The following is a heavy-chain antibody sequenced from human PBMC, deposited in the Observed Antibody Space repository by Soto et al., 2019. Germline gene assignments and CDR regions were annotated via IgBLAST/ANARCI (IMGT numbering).Heavy chain of an antibody. D-gene: IGHD2-8*01. J-gene: IGHJ4*02. V-gene: IGHV4-59*08. Sequence: SETLSLTCTVSGGSISSYYWSWIRQPPGKGLEWIGYIYYSGSTNYNPSLKSRVTISVDTSKNQFSLKVSSVTAADTAVYYCDGREGTAIDNWALETLLPVSA. CDR2: IYYSGST. CDR3: DGREGTAIDN. CDR1: GGSISSYY.